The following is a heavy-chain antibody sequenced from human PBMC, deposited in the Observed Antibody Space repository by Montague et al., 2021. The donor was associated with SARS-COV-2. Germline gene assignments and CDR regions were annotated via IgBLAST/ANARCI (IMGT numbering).Heavy chain of an antibody. V-gene: IGHV4-4*07. CDR3: VRDGGNWYYFDY. CDR2: IYASGST. CDR1: GASITSYY. D-gene: IGHD3-16*01. Sequence: SETLSLTCSISGASITSYYWSWVRQPAGKGLERIGHIYASGSTNYSPSLKSRVRLSIDNPKNQFSLKLESLTAADTAVYYCVRDGGNWYYFDYWGQGALVTVSS. J-gene: IGHJ4*02.